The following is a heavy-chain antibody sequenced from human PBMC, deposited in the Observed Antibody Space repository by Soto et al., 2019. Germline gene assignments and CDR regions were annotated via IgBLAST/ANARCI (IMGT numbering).Heavy chain of an antibody. J-gene: IGHJ5*02. Sequence: SETLSLTCTVSGDSVSKYYWNWIRQPAGKGLEWIGRIYSTRSPNYNPSLKSRVTMSVDTSNNQFSLKLNLSSVTAADTAVYYCARSPAYGDYANLDTWGQGTLVTVS. CDR2: IYSTRSP. CDR1: GDSVSKYY. V-gene: IGHV4-4*07. D-gene: IGHD4-17*01. CDR3: ARSPAYGDYANLDT.